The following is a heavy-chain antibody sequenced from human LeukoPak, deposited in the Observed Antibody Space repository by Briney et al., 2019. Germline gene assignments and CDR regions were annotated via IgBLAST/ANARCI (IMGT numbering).Heavy chain of an antibody. CDR2: IGTAGDT. D-gene: IGHD5-12*01. V-gene: IGHV3-13*01. J-gene: IGHJ5*02. Sequence: GGSLRLSCAVSGFTFSRYDMHWVRLATGKGMECVSAIGTAGDTYYPGSVKGRFTISRENANNSLYLQMKSLRAGDTAVYYCARARGGSNWFDPWGQGNLVTVSS. CDR1: GFTFSRYD. CDR3: ARARGGSNWFDP.